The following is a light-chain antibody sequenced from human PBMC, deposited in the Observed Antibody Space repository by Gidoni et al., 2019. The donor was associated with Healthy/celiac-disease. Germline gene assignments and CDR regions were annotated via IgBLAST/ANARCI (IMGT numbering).Light chain of an antibody. CDR2: GAS. CDR3: QQYNNLPPYT. V-gene: IGKV3-15*01. CDR1: QSVSSN. Sequence: ELVMPQSPATLSVSAGERATLSCRASQSVSSNLAWYQQKPGQAPRLLIYGASTMATGIPARFSGSGSGTEFTLTISSLQSEDFAVYYCQQYNNLPPYTFGQGTKLEIK. J-gene: IGKJ2*01.